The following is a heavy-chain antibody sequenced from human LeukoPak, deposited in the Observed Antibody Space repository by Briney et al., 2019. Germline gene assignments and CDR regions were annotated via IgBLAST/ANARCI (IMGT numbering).Heavy chain of an antibody. CDR1: GFPFSSYA. Sequence: PGGSLRLSCAASGFPFSSYAMNWVRQAPGKGLEWVSAISGSGASTYYADSVKDRFTLSRDDSKNTLYLQMNSLRAEDTAVYYCARGGRDYGMDVWGQGTTVTVSS. CDR2: ISGSGAST. V-gene: IGHV3-23*01. J-gene: IGHJ6*02. CDR3: ARGGRDYGMDV.